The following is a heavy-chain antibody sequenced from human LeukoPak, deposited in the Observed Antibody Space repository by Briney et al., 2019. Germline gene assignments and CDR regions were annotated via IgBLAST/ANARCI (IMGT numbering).Heavy chain of an antibody. CDR1: GFTFSSYW. CDR3: ARAASLYYDFWSGSRGDY. Sequence: PGGSLRLSCAASGFTFSSYWMSWVRQAPGKGLEWVANIKQDGSEKYYVDSVKGRFTISRDNAKNSLYLQMNSLRAEDTAVYYCARAASLYYDFWSGSRGDYWGQGTLVTVSS. D-gene: IGHD3-3*01. V-gene: IGHV3-7*01. CDR2: IKQDGSEK. J-gene: IGHJ4*02.